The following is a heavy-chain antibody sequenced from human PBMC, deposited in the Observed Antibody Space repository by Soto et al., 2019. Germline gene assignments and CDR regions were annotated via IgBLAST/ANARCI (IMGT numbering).Heavy chain of an antibody. V-gene: IGHV1-18*01. J-gene: IGHJ5*02. CDR2: ISAYNGNT. Sequence: ASVKGSCKASGYTFTSYGISWVRQAPGQGLEWMGWISAYNGNTNYAQKLQGRVTMTTDTSTSTAYMELRSLRSEDTAVYYCARTDYYDSSGYYLPWGQGTLVSVSS. CDR3: ARTDYYDSSGYYLP. D-gene: IGHD3-22*01. CDR1: GYTFTSYG.